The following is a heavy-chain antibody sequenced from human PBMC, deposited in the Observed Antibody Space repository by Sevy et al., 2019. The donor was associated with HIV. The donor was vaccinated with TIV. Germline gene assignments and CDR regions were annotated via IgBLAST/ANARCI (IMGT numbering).Heavy chain of an antibody. CDR1: GYTFTDYY. V-gene: IGHV1-2*02. J-gene: IGHJ6*02. CDR2: INPKSGGT. D-gene: IGHD2-2*02. Sequence: ASVKVSCKASGYTFTDYYIHWVRQAPGQGLEWMGWINPKSGGTNYAQKFYGRVTMTRDTSISTAYMELSRLRSDDTAVYYCARVVEPAGIDPYYYGVDVWGPGATVTVSS. CDR3: ARVVEPAGIDPYYYGVDV.